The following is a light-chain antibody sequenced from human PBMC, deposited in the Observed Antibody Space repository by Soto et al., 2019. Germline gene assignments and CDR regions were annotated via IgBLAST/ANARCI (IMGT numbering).Light chain of an antibody. CDR2: DAS. CDR1: QSVTSY. V-gene: IGKV3-11*01. CDR3: QQRSNWPLT. J-gene: IGKJ5*01. Sequence: EIVLTQSPATLSLSPGERATLSCRASQSVTSYLAWYQQNPGQAPRLLIYDASNRATGIPARFSGSGSGTDFTLTISSLEPEDLAVYYCQQRSNWPLTCGQGTRLEIK.